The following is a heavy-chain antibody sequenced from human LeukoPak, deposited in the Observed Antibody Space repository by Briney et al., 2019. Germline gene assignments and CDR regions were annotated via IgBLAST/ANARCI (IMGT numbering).Heavy chain of an antibody. V-gene: IGHV3-23*01. Sequence: PGGSLRLSCVASGFTFINYAMSWVRQAPGGGLEWVSAITDSAGSTYYADSVKGRFTMSRDISKNTVYLQMNSLRAEDTAVYYCACSQVGSYDYWGQGTLVTVSS. D-gene: IGHD3-16*01. J-gene: IGHJ4*02. CDR2: ITDSAGST. CDR3: ACSQVGSYDY. CDR1: GFTFINYA.